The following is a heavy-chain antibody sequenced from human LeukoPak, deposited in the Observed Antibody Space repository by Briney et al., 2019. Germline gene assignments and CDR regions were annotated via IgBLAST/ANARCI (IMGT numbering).Heavy chain of an antibody. CDR1: GGTFSSYA. D-gene: IGHD2-15*01. CDR3: ARGGPVAATERYFDY. V-gene: IGHV1-69*04. Sequence: GASVKVSCKASGGTFSSYAISWVRQAPGQGLEWMGRIIPILGIANYAQKFQGRVTITVDKSTSTAYMELSSLRSEDTAVYYCARGGPVAATERYFDYWGQGTLVTVSS. J-gene: IGHJ4*02. CDR2: IIPILGIA.